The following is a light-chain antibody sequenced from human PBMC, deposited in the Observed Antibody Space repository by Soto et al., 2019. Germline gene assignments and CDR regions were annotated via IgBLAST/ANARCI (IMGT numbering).Light chain of an antibody. CDR1: QDIGGR. V-gene: IGKV1-12*01. CDR2: AAS. CDR3: LQVYSFTRT. J-gene: IGKJ1*01. Sequence: DIQMTQSPSSVSASVGDRLTLTCRASQDIGGRLACFQKKPGKAPQYLIQAASILQSGVPSRFSGSGLGTEFILTINKLQTEEFASYVCLQVYSFTRTVGLGTMVETK.